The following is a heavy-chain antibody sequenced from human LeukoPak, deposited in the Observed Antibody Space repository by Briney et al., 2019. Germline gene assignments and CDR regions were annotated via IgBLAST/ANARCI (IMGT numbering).Heavy chain of an antibody. CDR3: AKWGDYDVLSGYYVSDY. CDR2: ITGSGGNT. D-gene: IGHD3-3*01. CDR1: GFTFSNYA. Sequence: GASLRLSCAASGFTFSNYAMSWVRQAPGKGLEWVSSITGSGGNTYYADSVKGRFTISRDNSKNTVFLQMNSLRAEDTAVYYCAKWGDYDVLSGYYVSDYWGQGTLVTVSS. V-gene: IGHV3-23*01. J-gene: IGHJ4*02.